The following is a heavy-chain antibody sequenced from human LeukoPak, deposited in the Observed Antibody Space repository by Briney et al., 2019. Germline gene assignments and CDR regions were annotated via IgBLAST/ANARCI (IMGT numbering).Heavy chain of an antibody. CDR1: GFIFSNYG. V-gene: IGHV3-30*03. J-gene: IGHJ4*02. D-gene: IGHD5-18*01. CDR3: ARVSLERQLWLPFDY. CDR2: ISYDGSLK. Sequence: GGSLRLSCAGSGFIFSNYGIHWVRQAPGKGLEWVTAISYDGSLKYYADSVRGRFTISRDNSKNTLHLQMNSLRIEDTAVYYCARVSLERQLWLPFDYWGQGTLVTVSS.